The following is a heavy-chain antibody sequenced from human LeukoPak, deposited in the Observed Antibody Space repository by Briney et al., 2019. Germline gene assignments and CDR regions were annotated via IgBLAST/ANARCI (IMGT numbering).Heavy chain of an antibody. J-gene: IGHJ4*02. CDR1: GFTFSNYW. CDR3: ARALRPYYDFWSAYSPFDY. D-gene: IGHD3-3*01. V-gene: IGHV3-7*01. CDR2: IKQDGSEK. Sequence: GGSLRLSCAASGFTFSNYWMTWVRQAPGKGLEWVTNIKQDGSEKYYVDSVKVRFTISRDNAKNSLYLQMNSLRAEDTALYYCARALRPYYDFWSAYSPFDYWGQGTLVTVSS.